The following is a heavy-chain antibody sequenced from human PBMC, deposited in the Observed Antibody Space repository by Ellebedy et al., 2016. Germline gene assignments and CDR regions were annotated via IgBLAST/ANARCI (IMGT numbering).Heavy chain of an antibody. CDR2: INPNSGGT. V-gene: IGHV1-2*02. CDR3: ARDLKLGTGGMDV. J-gene: IGHJ6*02. D-gene: IGHD7-27*01. CDR1: GYTFTSYG. Sequence: ASVKVSXXASGYTFTSYGISWVRQAPGQGLEWMGWINPNSGGTNYAQKFQGRVTMTRDTSISTAYMELSRLRSDDTAVYYCARDLKLGTGGMDVWGQGTTVTVSS.